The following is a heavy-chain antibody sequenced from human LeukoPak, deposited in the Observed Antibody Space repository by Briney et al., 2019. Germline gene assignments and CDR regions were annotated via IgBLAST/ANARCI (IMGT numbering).Heavy chain of an antibody. J-gene: IGHJ4*02. CDR1: GFTVSSYW. D-gene: IGHD2-2*02. CDR3: ARDQDYFRSTSCYKY. CDR2: IKQDGSEK. Sequence: GGSLRLSCAASGFTVSSYWMSWVRQAPGKGLEWVANIKQDGSEKYYVDSVKGRFTISRDNAKNSLYLQMSSLRAEGTAVYYCARDQDYFRSTSCYKYWGQGTLVTVSS. V-gene: IGHV3-7*01.